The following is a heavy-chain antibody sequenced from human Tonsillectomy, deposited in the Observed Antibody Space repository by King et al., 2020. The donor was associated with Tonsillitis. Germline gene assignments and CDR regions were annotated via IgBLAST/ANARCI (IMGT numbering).Heavy chain of an antibody. J-gene: IGHJ3*02. CDR2: IDPSESFS. CDR3: ATTVDSSGFYFRDAFDI. V-gene: IGHV5-10-1*01. CDR1: GYSFTNNW. D-gene: IGHD3-22*01. Sequence: QLVQSGAEVKKPGESLRISCKASGYSFTNNWVTWVRQMPGKGLEWMGNIDPSESFSTYSPSFQGHVSISVDKSITTAYLQWSSLKASDTAMYYCATTVDSSGFYFRDAFDIWGQGTMVTVSS.